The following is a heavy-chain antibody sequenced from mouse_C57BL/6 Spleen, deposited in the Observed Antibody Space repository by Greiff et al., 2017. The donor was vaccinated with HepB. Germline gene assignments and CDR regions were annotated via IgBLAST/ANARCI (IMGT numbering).Heavy chain of an antibody. V-gene: IGHV14-3*01. Sequence: EVQGVESVAELVRPGASVKLSCTASGFNIKNTYMHWVKQRPEQGLEWIGRIDPANGNTKYAPKFQGKATITADTSSNTAYLQLSSLTSEDTAIYYCARSVIYYYGSSYVGGAMDYWGQGTSVTVSS. CDR3: ARSVIYYYGSSYVGGAMDY. CDR1: GFNIKNTY. J-gene: IGHJ4*01. D-gene: IGHD1-1*01. CDR2: IDPANGNT.